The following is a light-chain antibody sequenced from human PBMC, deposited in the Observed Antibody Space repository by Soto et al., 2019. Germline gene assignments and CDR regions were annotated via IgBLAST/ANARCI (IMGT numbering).Light chain of an antibody. J-gene: IGKJ1*01. CDR1: QTLNHTY. CDR2: DAS. Sequence: IGLTHSPRTLSFSPGERATLFCRPNQTLNHTYLAWYQQKPGQAPRLLIYDASSRATDTPDRFSGTGSAADFTPTISRLEPEDFAVYYCHQYYRTPRTFGQGTKVDIK. CDR3: HQYYRTPRT. V-gene: IGKV3-20*01.